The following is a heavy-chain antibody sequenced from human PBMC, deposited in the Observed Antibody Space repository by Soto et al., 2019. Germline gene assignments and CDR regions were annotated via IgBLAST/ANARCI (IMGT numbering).Heavy chain of an antibody. D-gene: IGHD3-10*01. J-gene: IGHJ5*02. CDR3: ARQGAGYYGYVTWFDP. CDR2: IYYSGST. V-gene: IGHV4-39*01. Sequence: SETLSPTCTVSGDSISSSGYYWGWIRQPPGKGLEWIGSIYYSGSTYYNPSLKSRVTISVDTSKNQFSLKLSSVTAADTAVYYCARQGAGYYGYVTWFDPWGQGTLVTVSS. CDR1: GDSISSSGYY.